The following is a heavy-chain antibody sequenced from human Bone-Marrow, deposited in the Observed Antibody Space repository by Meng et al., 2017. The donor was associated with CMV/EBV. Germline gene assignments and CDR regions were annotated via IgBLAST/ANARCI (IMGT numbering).Heavy chain of an antibody. CDR2: ISSSGGTI. CDR3: ARDKSAGIAVAAFDY. J-gene: IGHJ4*02. CDR1: GFTVSSNY. Sequence: GESLKISCAASGFTVSSNYMSWVRQAPGKGLEWLSYISSSGGTIYYADSVKGRFTISRDNARNSLYLQMNSLRAEDTAVYYCARDKSAGIAVAAFDYWGQGTLVTVSS. V-gene: IGHV3-11*04. D-gene: IGHD6-19*01.